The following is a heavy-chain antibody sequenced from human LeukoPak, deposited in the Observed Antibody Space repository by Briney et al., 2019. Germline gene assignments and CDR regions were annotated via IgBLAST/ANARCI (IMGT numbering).Heavy chain of an antibody. J-gene: IGHJ4*02. CDR1: GFTFGDYA. V-gene: IGHV3-49*04. Sequence: GGSLRLSCIASGFTFGDYAMTWVRQAPGKGLEWVGFIRSKVYGGTPEYAASVKGRFTISRDDSKGIAYLQMNSLRAEDTAVYHCARDREGYCSGGSCTNFDYWGQGTLVTVSS. CDR2: IRSKVYGGTP. D-gene: IGHD2-15*01. CDR3: ARDREGYCSGGSCTNFDY.